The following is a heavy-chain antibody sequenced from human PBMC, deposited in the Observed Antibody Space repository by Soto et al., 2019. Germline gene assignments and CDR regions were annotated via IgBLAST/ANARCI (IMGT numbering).Heavy chain of an antibody. CDR1: GFTFSTYW. J-gene: IGHJ6*02. V-gene: IGHV3-74*01. Sequence: PGGSLRVSCAASGFTFSTYWMHWVLQAPGTGLEWVSRIKGDGSSTSYADSVKGRFTISRDNAKNTLYLQMNSLGAEDTAVYWCARGIRNYYGVDVWGQGTTVTVSS. CDR2: IKGDGSST. CDR3: ARGIRNYYGVDV.